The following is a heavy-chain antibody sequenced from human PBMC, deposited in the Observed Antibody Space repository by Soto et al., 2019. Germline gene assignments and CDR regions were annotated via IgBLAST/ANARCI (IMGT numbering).Heavy chain of an antibody. CDR3: ARVGDYGDYELYYYYGMDV. Sequence: SETLSLTCAVYGGSFSGYYWSWIRQPPGKGLEWIGEINHSGSTNYNPSLKSRVTISVDTSKNQFSLKLSSVTAADTAVYYCARVGDYGDYELYYYYGMDVWGQGTAVTVSS. V-gene: IGHV4-34*01. D-gene: IGHD4-17*01. CDR2: INHSGST. J-gene: IGHJ6*02. CDR1: GGSFSGYY.